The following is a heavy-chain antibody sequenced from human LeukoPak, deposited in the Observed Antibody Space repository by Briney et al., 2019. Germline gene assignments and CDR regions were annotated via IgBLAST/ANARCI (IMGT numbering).Heavy chain of an antibody. J-gene: IGHJ4*02. V-gene: IGHV3-23*01. D-gene: IGHD3/OR15-3a*01. Sequence: GGSLRLSCAASGFSFNNYAMSWVRQAPGKGLEWASAISGSGISRYYADSMKGRLTISRDNSKNTLYLQMNSLRAEDTAVYYCAKMPTGLVLPPGNYFDYWGQGTLVTVSS. CDR3: AKMPTGLVLPPGNYFDY. CDR2: ISGSGISR. CDR1: GFSFNNYA.